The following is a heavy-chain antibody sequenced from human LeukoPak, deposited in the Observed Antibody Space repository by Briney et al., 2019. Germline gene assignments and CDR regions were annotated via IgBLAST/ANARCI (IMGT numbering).Heavy chain of an antibody. J-gene: IGHJ5*02. D-gene: IGHD2-15*01. CDR1: GASISSGNFY. CDR2: IYISGST. V-gene: IGHV4-61*02. Sequence: SETLSLTCTVSGASISSGNFYWSWIRQPAGKGLEYIGRIYISGSTNYNPSLKSRVTISVDKSKNQFSLKLDSVTAADTAVYFCARDYGSRASSWGQGTLVTVSS. CDR3: ARDYGSRASS.